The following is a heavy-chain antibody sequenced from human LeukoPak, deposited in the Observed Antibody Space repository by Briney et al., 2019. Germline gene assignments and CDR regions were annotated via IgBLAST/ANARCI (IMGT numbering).Heavy chain of an antibody. CDR1: GFTFSSYA. CDR2: ISGSGGST. D-gene: IGHD3-22*01. V-gene: IGHV3-23*01. J-gene: IGHJ4*02. CDR3: AKDRYYYDSSGSFDY. Sequence: QAGGSLRLSCAASGFTFSSYAMSWARQAPGKGLEWVSAISGSGGSTYYADSVKGRFTISRDNSKNTLYLQMNSLRAEDTAVYYCAKDRYYYDSSGSFDYWGQGTLVTVSS.